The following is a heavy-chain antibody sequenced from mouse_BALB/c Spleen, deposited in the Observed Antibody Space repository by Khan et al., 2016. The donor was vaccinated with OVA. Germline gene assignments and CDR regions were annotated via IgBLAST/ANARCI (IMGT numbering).Heavy chain of an antibody. CDR1: GFTFSSYD. CDR2: INSGGDTT. Sequence: QLVQSGGGLVKPGGSLKLSCTASGFTFSSYDMSWVRQTPEKRLEWVAYINSGGDTTYSPDTVKGRFTISRDNAKNTLYLQMSSLKSEDTAIYYCTRRPGYFDVWGAGTTVTVSS. V-gene: IGHV5-12-1*01. J-gene: IGHJ1*01. CDR3: TRRPGYFDV.